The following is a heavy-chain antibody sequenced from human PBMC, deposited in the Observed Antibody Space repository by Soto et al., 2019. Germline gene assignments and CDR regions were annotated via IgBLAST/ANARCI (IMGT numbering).Heavy chain of an antibody. V-gene: IGHV5-10-1*01. D-gene: IGHD3-22*01. Sequence: GESLKISCAASGYSFTNYWISWVRQMPGKGLEWMGRIAPADSYTYYSPSFQGHITMSVDKSIGTAYLQWSSLKASDTAMYYCARKPLGYPDSSGFFDNWGQGTRVTVSS. J-gene: IGHJ4*02. CDR2: IAPADSYT. CDR3: ARKPLGYPDSSGFFDN. CDR1: GYSFTNYW.